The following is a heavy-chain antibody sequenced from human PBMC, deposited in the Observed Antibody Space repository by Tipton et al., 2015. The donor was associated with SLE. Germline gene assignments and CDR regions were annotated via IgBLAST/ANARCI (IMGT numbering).Heavy chain of an antibody. CDR3: ARLAGYNHLDY. J-gene: IGHJ4*02. V-gene: IGHV4-31*03. CDR2: IYYSGTS. Sequence: LRLSCTVSGVSIGSGGYYWSWIRQHPGQGLEYIGYIYYSGTSYCIPSLKSRVTISVDTSKNEFSLRLSSVTAADTAVYYCARLAGYNHLDYWGQGTLVSVSS. CDR1: GVSIGSGGYY. D-gene: IGHD5-18*01.